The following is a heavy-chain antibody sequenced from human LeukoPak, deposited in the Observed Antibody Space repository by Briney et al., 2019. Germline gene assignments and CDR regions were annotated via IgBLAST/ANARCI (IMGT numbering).Heavy chain of an antibody. CDR1: GFTFSSYG. CDR2: ISYDGSNK. J-gene: IGHJ4*02. Sequence: GGSLRLACAAAGFTFSSYGMHWVRQAPGKGLEWVAVISYDGSNKYYADSVKGRFTISRDNSKNTLYLQINSLRAEDTAVYYCAKDNNEAGPNSSGYYLNGLPDYWGQGTLVTVSS. D-gene: IGHD3-22*01. V-gene: IGHV3-30*18. CDR3: AKDNNEAGPNSSGYYLNGLPDY.